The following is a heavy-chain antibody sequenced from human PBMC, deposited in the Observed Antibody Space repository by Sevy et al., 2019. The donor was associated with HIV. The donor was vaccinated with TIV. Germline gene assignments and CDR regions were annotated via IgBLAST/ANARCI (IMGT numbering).Heavy chain of an antibody. CDR1: GFTFNFYA. CDR3: AKEHDNSWFDP. Sequence: GGSLRLSCAASGFTFNFYAMTWVRQAPGKGLGGFSRITGSGSSTYYADSVRGRFTISRDNSKNTLYLQMNSLRAEDTAVYYCAKEHDNSWFDPWGQGTLVTVSS. V-gene: IGHV3-23*01. J-gene: IGHJ5*02. D-gene: IGHD3-9*01. CDR2: ITGSGSST.